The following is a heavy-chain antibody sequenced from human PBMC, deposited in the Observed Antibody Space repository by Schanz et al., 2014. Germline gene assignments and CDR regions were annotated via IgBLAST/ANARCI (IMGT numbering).Heavy chain of an antibody. CDR1: GSTFTSHG. V-gene: IGHV1-18*01. J-gene: IGHJ3*02. CDR2: ITAYNGDT. CDR3: TRGGYSYALSAFDI. D-gene: IGHD5-18*01. Sequence: QVQLVQSGAEVKKPGASVKVSCKASGSTFTSHGISWVRQAPGQGLEWMGWITAYNGDTNYALKLQGRVTMTTDTSTGTAYMELRSLRSDDTALYYCTRGGYSYALSAFDIWGQGTMVTVSS.